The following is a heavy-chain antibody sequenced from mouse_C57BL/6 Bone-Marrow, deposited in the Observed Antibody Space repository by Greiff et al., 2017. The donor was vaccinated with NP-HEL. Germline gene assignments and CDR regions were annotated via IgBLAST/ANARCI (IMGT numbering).Heavy chain of an antibody. Sequence: VQLVESGAELARPGASVKMSCKASGYTFTSYTMHWVKQRPGQGLEWIGYINPSSGYTKYNQKFKDKATLTADKSSSTAYMQLSSLTSEDSAVYYCARYGNYFDYWGQGTTLTVSS. CDR2: INPSSGYT. CDR1: GYTFTSYT. CDR3: ARYGNYFDY. V-gene: IGHV1-4*01. D-gene: IGHD2-1*01. J-gene: IGHJ2*01.